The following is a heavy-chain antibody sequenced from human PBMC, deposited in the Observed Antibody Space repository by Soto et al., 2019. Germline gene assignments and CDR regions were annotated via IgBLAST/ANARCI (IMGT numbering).Heavy chain of an antibody. V-gene: IGHV1-2*02. J-gene: IGHJ4*02. CDR3: ARDLAKGGGSAGFDY. CDR1: GYTFTVYY. Sequence: QVQLVQSGTEVKKPGASVNVSCKASGYTFTVYYMHWVRQAPGQGLEWMGWINPKSGGTMYPQKFQGRVTMTWATSSSTAYIALTRLRSDDTAVYYCARDLAKGGGSAGFDYWGQGTLVTVSS. CDR2: INPKSGGT. D-gene: IGHD1-26*01.